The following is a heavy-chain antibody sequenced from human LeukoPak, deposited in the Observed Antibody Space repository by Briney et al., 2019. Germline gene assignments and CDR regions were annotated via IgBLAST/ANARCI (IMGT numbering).Heavy chain of an antibody. CDR2: IYHSGST. J-gene: IGHJ6*03. V-gene: IGHV4-30-2*01. CDR1: GGSISSGGYY. CDR3: ASSSSGWYYYMDV. D-gene: IGHD6-19*01. Sequence: SETLSLTRTVSGGSISSGGYYWSWIRQPPGKGLEWIGYIYHSGSTYYNPSLKSRVTISVGRSKNQFSLKLSSVTAADTAVYYCASSSSGWYYYMDVWGKGTTVTVSS.